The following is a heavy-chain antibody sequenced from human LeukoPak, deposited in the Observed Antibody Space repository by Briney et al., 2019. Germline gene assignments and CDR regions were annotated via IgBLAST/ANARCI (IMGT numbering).Heavy chain of an antibody. V-gene: IGHV1-2*02. Sequence: ASVKVSCKASGYTFTAYYMHWVRQAPGQGLEWMGWINPNSGGTNSSQKFQDRVTLTRDTSISTAYMELGSLRSDDTAIYYCATGDNTRDFWSGPIGYFDYWGQGTLVTVSS. D-gene: IGHD3-3*01. CDR2: INPNSGGT. J-gene: IGHJ4*02. CDR3: ATGDNTRDFWSGPIGYFDY. CDR1: GYTFTAYY.